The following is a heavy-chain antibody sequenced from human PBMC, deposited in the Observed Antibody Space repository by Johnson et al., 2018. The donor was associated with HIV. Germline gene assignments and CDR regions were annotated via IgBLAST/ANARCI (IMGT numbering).Heavy chain of an antibody. CDR2: ISYDGSNK. CDR1: GLTFSSYA. Sequence: QVQLVESGGGVVQPGRSLRLSCAASGLTFSSYAMHWVRQAPGKGLEWVAVISYDGSNKYYADSVKGRFTISRDNSKNTLYLQMNSLRAEDTAVYYCARVMGATQVMGAFDICGQGTIVTVSS. D-gene: IGHD1-26*01. V-gene: IGHV3-30*04. J-gene: IGHJ3*02. CDR3: ARVMGATQVMGAFDI.